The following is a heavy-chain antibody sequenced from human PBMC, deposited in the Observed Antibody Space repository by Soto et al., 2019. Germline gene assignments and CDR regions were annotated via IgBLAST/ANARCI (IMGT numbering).Heavy chain of an antibody. Sequence: QITLKESGPTLVKPTQTLTLTCTFSGFSLSTDGVGVGWIRQPPGKALEWLALIYWNDDKRYSPFLKSRLTIAKDTSTNQVVLTMTNVDPADTATYYCARRPRYSNYVDYWGQGTLVTVSS. V-gene: IGHV2-5*01. CDR1: GFSLSTDGVG. J-gene: IGHJ4*02. D-gene: IGHD4-4*01. CDR2: IYWNDDK. CDR3: ARRPRYSNYVDY.